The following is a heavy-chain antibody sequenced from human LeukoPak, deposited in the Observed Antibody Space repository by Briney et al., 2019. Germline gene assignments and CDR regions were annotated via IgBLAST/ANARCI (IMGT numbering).Heavy chain of an antibody. Sequence: PSETLSLTCTVSGGSISSYYWSWIRQPPGKGLEWIGYIYYSGSTNYNPSLKSRVTISVDTSKNQFSLKLGSVTAADTAVYYCARSDKSSSSPDYYYYYYMDVWGKGTTVTVSS. D-gene: IGHD6-6*01. V-gene: IGHV4-59*01. CDR2: IYYSGST. J-gene: IGHJ6*03. CDR3: ARSDKSSSSPDYYYYYYMDV. CDR1: GGSISSYY.